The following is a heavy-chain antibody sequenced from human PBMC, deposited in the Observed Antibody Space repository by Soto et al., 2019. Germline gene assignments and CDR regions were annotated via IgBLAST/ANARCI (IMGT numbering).Heavy chain of an antibody. Sequence: ASVKVSCKASGYTFTSYGITWVRQAPGQGLEWMGWISAYNGNTNYAQKLQGRVTVTTDTSTTTAYMELRSLRSDDTAVYYCARDLHTIITFPDYWGQGTLVTVSS. D-gene: IGHD3-16*01. CDR2: ISAYNGNT. J-gene: IGHJ4*02. V-gene: IGHV1-18*01. CDR3: ARDLHTIITFPDY. CDR1: GYTFTSYG.